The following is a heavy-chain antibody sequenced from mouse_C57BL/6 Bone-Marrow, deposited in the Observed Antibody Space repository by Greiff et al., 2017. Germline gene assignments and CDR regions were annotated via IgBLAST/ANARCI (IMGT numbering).Heavy chain of an antibody. D-gene: IGHD4-1*01. CDR3: ARSKNWDSWFAY. V-gene: IGHV1-54*01. CDR1: GYAFTNYL. J-gene: IGHJ3*01. Sequence: VQLKQSGAELVRPGTSVKVSCKASGYAFTNYLIEWVKQRPGQGLEWIGVINPGSGGTNYNETFKGKATLTADKSSSTAYMQLSSLTSEDSAVYFCARSKNWDSWFAYWGQGTLVTVSA. CDR2: INPGSGGT.